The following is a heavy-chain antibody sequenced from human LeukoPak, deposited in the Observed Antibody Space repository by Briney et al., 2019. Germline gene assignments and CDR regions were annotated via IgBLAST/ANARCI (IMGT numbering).Heavy chain of an antibody. Sequence: GGSLRLSCAASGFTFSSYSMNWVRQAPGKGLEWVSYISSSSSTIYYADSVKGRFTISRDNAKNSLYLQMNSLRAEDTAVYYCARGRYSSSSKYFQHWGQGTLVTVSS. J-gene: IGHJ1*01. CDR3: ARGRYSSSSKYFQH. D-gene: IGHD6-13*01. CDR1: GFTFSSYS. V-gene: IGHV3-48*04. CDR2: ISSSSSTI.